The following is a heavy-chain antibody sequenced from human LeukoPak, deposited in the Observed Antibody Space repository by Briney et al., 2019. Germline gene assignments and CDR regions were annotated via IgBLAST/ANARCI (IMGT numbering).Heavy chain of an antibody. D-gene: IGHD5/OR15-5a*01. CDR2: IYYSGNT. CDR1: GGSISSGGYY. Sequence: PSETLSLTCTVSGGSISSGGYYWSWIRQHPGKGLEWIGYIYYSGNTYYNPSLKSRVTISVDTSKNQFSLKLSSVTAADTAVYYCARLIGLPLYWFDPWGQGTLVTVSS. J-gene: IGHJ5*02. V-gene: IGHV4-31*03. CDR3: ARLIGLPLYWFDP.